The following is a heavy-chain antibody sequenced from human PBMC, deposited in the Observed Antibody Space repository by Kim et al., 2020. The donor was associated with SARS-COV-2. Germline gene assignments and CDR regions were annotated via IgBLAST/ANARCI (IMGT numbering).Heavy chain of an antibody. D-gene: IGHD6-6*01. Sequence: LSLTCAASGFAFNTYWIHWVRQVPGKGLVWVSRIFSDGTTSYADSVKGRFTISRDNAKNMVYLQMNSLRPEDTAVYHCVRDRPQWDWGQGTLVTVSS. CDR3: VRDRPQWD. V-gene: IGHV3-74*01. CDR1: GFAFNTYW. CDR2: IFSDGTT. J-gene: IGHJ4*02.